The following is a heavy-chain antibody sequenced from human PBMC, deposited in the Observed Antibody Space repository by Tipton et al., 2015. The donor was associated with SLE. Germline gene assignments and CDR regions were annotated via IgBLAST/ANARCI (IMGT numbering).Heavy chain of an antibody. V-gene: IGHV1-2*06. CDR3: AREIGSDWYFDR. CDR2: INPNSGGT. D-gene: IGHD3-10*01. J-gene: IGHJ2*01. Sequence: QSGAEVKKPGASVKVSCKASGYTFTGYYMHWVRQAPGQGLEWMGRINPNSGGTNYAQKFQGRVTMTRDTSISTAYMELSRLRSDDTAVYYGAREIGSDWYFDRWGRGTLVTVPS. CDR1: GYTFTGYY.